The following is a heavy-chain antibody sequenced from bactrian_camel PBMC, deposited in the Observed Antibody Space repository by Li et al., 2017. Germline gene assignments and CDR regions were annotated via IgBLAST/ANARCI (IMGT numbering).Heavy chain of an antibody. D-gene: IGHD4*01. Sequence: HVQLVESGGGSVPAGGSLRLSCAASGYTYSDGCVGWVRQAPGKGLEWVSSIYTGGGSTYYADSVKGRFTISKDNAKNTVYLQMDSLKPEDSAMYYCASDSACLPAAIATIDSVCDYNYSGQGTQVTVS. V-gene: IGHV3-2*01. CDR3: ASDSACLPAAIATIDSVCDYNY. J-gene: IGHJ4*01. CDR1: GYTYSDGC. CDR2: IYTGGGST.